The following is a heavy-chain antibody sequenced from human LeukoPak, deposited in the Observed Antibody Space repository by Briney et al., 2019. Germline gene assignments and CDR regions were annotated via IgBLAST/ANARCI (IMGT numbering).Heavy chain of an antibody. D-gene: IGHD3-10*01. V-gene: IGHV3-53*01. Sequence: PLGSRRLSCAASGFTVSSNYMSWVRQAPGKGLEWVSVIYSGGSTYYADSVKGRFTISRDNSKNTLYLQMNTLRAEDTAVYYCARLSYYCASGSCSSVDVWGQGTTVTVSS. CDR1: GFTVSSNY. CDR3: ARLSYYCASGSCSSVDV. J-gene: IGHJ6*02. CDR2: IYSGGST.